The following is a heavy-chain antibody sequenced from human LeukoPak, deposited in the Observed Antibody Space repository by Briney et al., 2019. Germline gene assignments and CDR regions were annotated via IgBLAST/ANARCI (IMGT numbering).Heavy chain of an antibody. J-gene: IGHJ6*02. D-gene: IGHD3-22*01. V-gene: IGHV1-2*02. CDR1: GYTFTGYY. CDR2: INPNSGGT. Sequence: ASVKVSCKASGYTFTGYYMHWVRQAPGQGLEWMGWINPNSGGTNYAQKFQGRVTMTRDTSTSTAYMELSRLRSDDTAVYYCARDYDSSGYYLYYYCGMDVWGQGTTVTVSS. CDR3: ARDYDSSGYYLYYYCGMDV.